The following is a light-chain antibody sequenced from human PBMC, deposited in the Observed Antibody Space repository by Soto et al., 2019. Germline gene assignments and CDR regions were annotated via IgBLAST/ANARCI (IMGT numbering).Light chain of an antibody. CDR2: DVS. CDR1: SNDAGGHDF. J-gene: IGLJ1*01. V-gene: IGLV2-8*02. Sequence: QSVLTQPPSASRSIAQSVTISCTVTSNDAGGHDFVAWHKQHPSKGPRLLIYDVSKRPSGIPDRFSGSKSGYTAFLTVSGLEAEDEADYYCSSFVGGNTDVFGTESKVTVL. CDR3: SSFVGGNTDV.